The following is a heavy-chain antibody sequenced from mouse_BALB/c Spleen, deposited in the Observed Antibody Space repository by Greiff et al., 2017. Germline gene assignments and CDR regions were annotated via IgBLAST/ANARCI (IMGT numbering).Heavy chain of an antibody. Sequence: QVQLKESGAELMKPGASVKISCKATGYTFSSYWIEWVKQRPGHGLEWIGEILPGSGSTNYNEKFKGKATFTADTSSNTAYMQLSSLTSEDSAVYYCARVYYRYEGYAMDYWGQGTSVTVSS. CDR3: ARVYYRYEGYAMDY. CDR1: GYTFSSYW. CDR2: ILPGSGST. D-gene: IGHD2-14*01. V-gene: IGHV1-9*01. J-gene: IGHJ4*01.